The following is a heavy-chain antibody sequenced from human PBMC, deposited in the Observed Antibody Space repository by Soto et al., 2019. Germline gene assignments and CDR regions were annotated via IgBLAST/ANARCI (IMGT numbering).Heavy chain of an antibody. V-gene: IGHV1-46*01. J-gene: IGHJ1*01. D-gene: IGHD2-15*01. Sequence: ASVKVSCKASGYIFTAYSMHWVRQAPGQGLEWMGVVNPSGGSTNYAQKFQGRITMTRDTSTSTVYMDLSSLTSEDTAVYYCAREENCSGGICYSGYFQRWRQGTLVVVSS. CDR2: VNPSGGST. CDR3: AREENCSGGICYSGYFQR. CDR1: GYIFTAYS.